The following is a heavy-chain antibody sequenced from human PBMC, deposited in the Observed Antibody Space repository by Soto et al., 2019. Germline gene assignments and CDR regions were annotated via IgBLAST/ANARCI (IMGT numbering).Heavy chain of an antibody. V-gene: IGHV1-2*04. CDR2: INPNSGGT. Sequence: ASVKVSCKASGYTFTGYYMHWVRQAPGQGLEWMGWINPNSGGTNYAQKFQGWVTMTRDTSISTAYMELGRLRSDDTAVYYCARGGVVLVPAAISGMDVWGQGTTVTVSS. D-gene: IGHD2-2*01. CDR1: GYTFTGYY. J-gene: IGHJ6*02. CDR3: ARGGVVLVPAAISGMDV.